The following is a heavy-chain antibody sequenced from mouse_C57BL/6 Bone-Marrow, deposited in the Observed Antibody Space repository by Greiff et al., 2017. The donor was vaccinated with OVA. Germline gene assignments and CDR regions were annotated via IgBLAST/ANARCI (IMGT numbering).Heavy chain of an antibody. V-gene: IGHV1-64*01. CDR2: IHPNSGST. D-gene: IGHD1-1*01. CDR3: ARRAWDGSGVFDY. J-gene: IGHJ2*01. Sequence: QVQLQQPGAELVKPGASVKLSCKASGYTFTSYWMHWVKQRPGQGLEWIGMIHPNSGSTNYNEKFKSKATLTVDKPSSTAYMQLSSLTSEDSAVYYCARRAWDGSGVFDYWGQGTTLTVSS. CDR1: GYTFTSYW.